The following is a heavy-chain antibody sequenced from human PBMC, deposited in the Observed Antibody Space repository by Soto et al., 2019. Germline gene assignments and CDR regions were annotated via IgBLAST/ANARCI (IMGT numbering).Heavy chain of an antibody. CDR1: GFTFSSYA. CDR3: ARDHLSYYDSSGYTSD. V-gene: IGHV3-30-3*01. CDR2: ISYDGSNK. J-gene: IGHJ4*02. D-gene: IGHD3-22*01. Sequence: GGSLRLSCAASGFTFSSYAMHWVRQAPGKGLEWVAVISYDGSNKYYADSAKGRFTISRDNSKNTLYLQMNSLRAEDTAVYYCARDHLSYYDSSGYTSDWGQGTLVTVSS.